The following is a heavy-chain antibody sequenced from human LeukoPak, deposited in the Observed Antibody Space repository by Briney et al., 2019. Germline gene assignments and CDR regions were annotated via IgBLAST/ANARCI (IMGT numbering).Heavy chain of an antibody. D-gene: IGHD3-3*01. Sequence: GESLKISCKGSGYSLTSYWISWVRQMPGKGLEWMGRIDPSDSYTNYSPSFQGHVTISAGKSISTAYLQWSSLKASNTAMYYCARHRDFWSGYEIWGQGTMVTVSS. CDR1: GYSLTSYW. CDR2: IDPSDSYT. V-gene: IGHV5-10-1*01. J-gene: IGHJ3*02. CDR3: ARHRDFWSGYEI.